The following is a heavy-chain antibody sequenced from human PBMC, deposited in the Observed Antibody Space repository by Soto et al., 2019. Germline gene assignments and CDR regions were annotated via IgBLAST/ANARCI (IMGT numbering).Heavy chain of an antibody. CDR1: GFTFSSSS. V-gene: IGHV3-48*02. CDR3: ARDLRTP. CDR2: ISSRSNTI. J-gene: IGHJ5*02. Sequence: RGSLRLSCAASGFTFSSSSMNRVRQAPGKGLEWVSYISSRSNTIYYADSVKGRFTISRDNARNSLYLQMSSLRDEDTAVYYCARDLRTPWGQGTLVTVSS.